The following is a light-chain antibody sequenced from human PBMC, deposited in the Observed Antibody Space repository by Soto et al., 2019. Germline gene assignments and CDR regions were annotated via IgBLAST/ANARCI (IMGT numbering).Light chain of an antibody. CDR3: QQYHNWPIT. V-gene: IGKV3-20*01. Sequence: EVVLTQSPGTLSLSPGERATLSCRASQTVRNNYLAWYQQKPGQAPRLLIYDASSRATGIPDRFSGGGSGTDFTLTISSLQPEDFAVYYCQQYHNWPITFGQGTRLEIK. J-gene: IGKJ5*01. CDR1: QTVRNNY. CDR2: DAS.